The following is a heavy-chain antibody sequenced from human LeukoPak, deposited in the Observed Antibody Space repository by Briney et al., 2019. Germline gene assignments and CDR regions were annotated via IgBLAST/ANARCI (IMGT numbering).Heavy chain of an antibody. Sequence: ASVRVSCKASGYTFTNYHINWVRQATGQGLEWVGWMNPINGDSGFAQKYQGRVTITRDSSISTSYMELRSLTSEDTAVYFCARTTSFTASGYDYWGPGTPVTVSS. V-gene: IGHV1-8*03. CDR1: GYTFTNYH. CDR2: MNPINGDS. J-gene: IGHJ4*02. CDR3: ARTTSFTASGYDY. D-gene: IGHD6-25*01.